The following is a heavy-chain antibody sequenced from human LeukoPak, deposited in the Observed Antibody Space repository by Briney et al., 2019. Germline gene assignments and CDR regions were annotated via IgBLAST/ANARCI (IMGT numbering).Heavy chain of an antibody. J-gene: IGHJ4*02. V-gene: IGHV3-11*01. D-gene: IGHD2-8*01. CDR3: ASLVSRGAYYFDY. CDR2: ISSSGSTI. CDR1: GFTFSDYY. Sequence: PGGSLRLSCAASGFTFSDYYMSWIRQAPGKGLEWVSYISSSGSTIYYADSVKGRFTISRDNAKNSLYLQMNSLRAEDTAVYYCASLVSRGAYYFDYWGQGTLVTVSS.